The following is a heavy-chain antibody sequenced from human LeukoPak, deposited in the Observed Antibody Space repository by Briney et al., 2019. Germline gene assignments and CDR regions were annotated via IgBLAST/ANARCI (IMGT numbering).Heavy chain of an antibody. CDR2: IYYSGST. V-gene: IGHV4-59*01. CDR3: ARAPYYDIWRGFSDNCFDP. CDR1: GGSISSYY. D-gene: IGHD3-3*01. J-gene: IGHJ5*02. Sequence: SETLSLTCTVSGGSISSYYWSWIRQPPGKGLEWIGYIYYSGSTKYNPSLKSRVTISVDTSKNQFSLKLSSVTAADTAVYYCARAPYYDIWRGFSDNCFDPWGQGTLVTVSS.